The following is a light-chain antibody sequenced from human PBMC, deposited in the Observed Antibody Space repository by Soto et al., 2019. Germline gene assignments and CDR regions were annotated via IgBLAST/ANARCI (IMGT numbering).Light chain of an antibody. CDR3: QQYNTYST. CDR1: QSISSA. Sequence: DIQMTQSRSTLSASVGDRVTSTFRASQSISSALAWYQQIPGKAPKLLIYKASSLQSGVPSRFSGTGSGTEFTLTISSLQPDDFATYYCQQYNTYSTFGQGTRLEIK. V-gene: IGKV1-5*03. J-gene: IGKJ5*01. CDR2: KAS.